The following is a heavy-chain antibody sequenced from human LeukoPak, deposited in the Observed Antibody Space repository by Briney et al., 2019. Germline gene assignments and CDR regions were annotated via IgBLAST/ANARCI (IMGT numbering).Heavy chain of an antibody. V-gene: IGHV4-59*01. J-gene: IGHJ5*02. Sequence: PSETLSLTCAVYGGSFSGYYWSWIRQPPGKGLEWIGYIYFSGSTNYNPSLKSRVTISVDTSKNQFSLKLRSVTAADTAVYYCALQRLAAHTWFDPWGQGTLVTVSS. D-gene: IGHD6-13*01. CDR1: GGSFSGYY. CDR3: ALQRLAAHTWFDP. CDR2: IYFSGST.